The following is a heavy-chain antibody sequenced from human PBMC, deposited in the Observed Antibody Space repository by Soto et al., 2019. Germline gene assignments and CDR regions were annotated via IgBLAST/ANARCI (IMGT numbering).Heavy chain of an antibody. CDR3: ARIPPYDDVDY. J-gene: IGHJ4*02. V-gene: IGHV1-69*02. CDR2: IIPIIGIA. CDR1: GGTFSSYT. D-gene: IGHD3-16*01. Sequence: QVQLVQSGAEVKKPGSSVKVSCKASGGTFSSYTISWVRQAPGQGLEWMGRIIPIIGIANYAQKFQGIVTITADKPTSTAYIALRSLRSEDTAVYYCARIPPYDDVDYWGQGTLVTVSS.